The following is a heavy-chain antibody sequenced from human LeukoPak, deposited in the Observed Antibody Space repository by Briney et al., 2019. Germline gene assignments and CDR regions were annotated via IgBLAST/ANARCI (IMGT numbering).Heavy chain of an antibody. CDR3: ARGYYDSSGYCDY. V-gene: IGHV3-21*01. D-gene: IGHD3-22*01. CDR2: ISSSSSYI. CDR1: GFTFSSYS. Sequence: GGSLRLSCAASGFTFSSYSMNWVRQAPGKGLEWVSSISSSSSYIYYADSVKGRFTISRDNAKNSLYLQMNSLGAEDTAVYYCARGYYDSSGYCDYWGQGTLVTVSS. J-gene: IGHJ4*02.